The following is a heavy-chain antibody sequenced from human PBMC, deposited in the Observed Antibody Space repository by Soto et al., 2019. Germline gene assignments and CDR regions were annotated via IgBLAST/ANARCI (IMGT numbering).Heavy chain of an antibody. Sequence: QVQLQESGPGLVKPSETLSLTCTVSGGSVSGYYWNWIRQPPGKGLEWIGYIRYTGSTTYNPSLKPRVTMSVAASENQCSLKLSSVTAADTAVYYCTRFHGAYKNVLDYWGQGALVTVSS. CDR2: IRYTGST. J-gene: IGHJ4*02. CDR1: GGSVSGYY. D-gene: IGHD4-17*01. V-gene: IGHV4-59*08. CDR3: TRFHGAYKNVLDY.